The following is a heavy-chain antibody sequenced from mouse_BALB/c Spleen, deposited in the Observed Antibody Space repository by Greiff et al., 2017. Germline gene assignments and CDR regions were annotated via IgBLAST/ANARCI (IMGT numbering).Heavy chain of an antibody. Sequence: DVKLQESGGGLVQPGGSLKLSCAASGFTFSSYAMSWVRQSPETWLEWVAEISSGGSYTYSPDTVTGRFTISRDNAKNTLYLKMSSLRSEDTAKYYCARGGEYNGYYDARDDRGQGTSVTVSS. D-gene: IGHD1-1*01. CDR1: GFTFSSYA. CDR3: ARGGEYNGYYDARDD. CDR2: ISSGGSYT. V-gene: IGHV5-9-4*01. J-gene: IGHJ4*01.